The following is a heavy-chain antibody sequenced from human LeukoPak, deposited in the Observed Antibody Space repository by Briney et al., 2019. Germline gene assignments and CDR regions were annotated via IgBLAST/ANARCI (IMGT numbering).Heavy chain of an antibody. J-gene: IGHJ5*02. CDR2: IIPILGIA. D-gene: IGHD3-10*01. CDR3: ARDRSYGSGSYYLNWFDP. V-gene: IGHV1-69*04. CDR1: GGTFSSYA. Sequence: SVKVSCKASGGTFSSYAISWVRQAPGQGLEWMGRIIPILGIANYAQKFQGRVTITADKSTSTAYMELSSLKSEDTAVYYCARDRSYGSGSYYLNWFDPWGQGTLVTVSS.